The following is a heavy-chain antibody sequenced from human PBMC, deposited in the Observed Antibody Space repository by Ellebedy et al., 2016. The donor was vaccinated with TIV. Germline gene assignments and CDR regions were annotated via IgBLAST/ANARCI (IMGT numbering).Heavy chain of an antibody. CDR3: ARSTTLAVAGTGRDAFDI. D-gene: IGHD6-19*01. J-gene: IGHJ3*02. Sequence: PGGSLRLSCAASGFTFSSYDMHWVRQATGKGLEWVSAIGTAGDTYYPGSVKGRFTISRENAKNSLYLQMNSLRAEDTAVYYCARSTTLAVAGTGRDAFDIWGQGTMVTVSS. CDR2: IGTAGDT. V-gene: IGHV3-13*01. CDR1: GFTFSSYD.